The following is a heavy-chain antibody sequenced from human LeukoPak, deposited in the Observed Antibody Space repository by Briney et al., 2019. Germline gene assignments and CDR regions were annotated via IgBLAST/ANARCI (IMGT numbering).Heavy chain of an antibody. CDR1: GFTFSSYW. J-gene: IGHJ5*02. Sequence: GGSLRLSCAASGFTFSSYWMSWVRQAPGKGQEWVANIKQDGSEKYYVDSVKGRFTISRDNAKNSLYLQMNSLRAEDTAVYYCASSPTKDYGDYGWFDPWGQGTLVTVSS. D-gene: IGHD4-17*01. V-gene: IGHV3-7*01. CDR3: ASSPTKDYGDYGWFDP. CDR2: IKQDGSEK.